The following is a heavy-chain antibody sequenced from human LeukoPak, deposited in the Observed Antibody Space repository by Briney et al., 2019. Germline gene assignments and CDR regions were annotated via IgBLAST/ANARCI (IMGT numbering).Heavy chain of an antibody. Sequence: ASVKVSCKVSGYTLTELSMHWVRQAPGKGLEWMGGFDPEDGEAIYAQKFQGRVTMTEDTSTDTAYMELSSLRSEDTAVYYCATVFTMVRGVPLKDWGQGTLVTVSS. CDR3: ATVFTMVRGVPLKD. CDR1: GYTLTELS. D-gene: IGHD3-10*01. V-gene: IGHV1-24*01. CDR2: FDPEDGEA. J-gene: IGHJ4*02.